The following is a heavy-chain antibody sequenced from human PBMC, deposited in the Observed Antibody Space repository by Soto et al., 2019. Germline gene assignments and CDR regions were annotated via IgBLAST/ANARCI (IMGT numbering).Heavy chain of an antibody. Sequence: PGGSLRLSCAASGFTFSSYSMSWVRQAPGKGLEWVSVLSSSGGVTYYADSVKGRFTISRDNSKNTLYLQMNSLRAEDTAVYYCARAPWFGELLYRNYYYGMDVWGQGTTVTVSS. CDR1: GFTFSSYS. J-gene: IGHJ6*02. D-gene: IGHD3-10*01. V-gene: IGHV3-23*01. CDR2: LSSSGGVT. CDR3: ARAPWFGELLYRNYYYGMDV.